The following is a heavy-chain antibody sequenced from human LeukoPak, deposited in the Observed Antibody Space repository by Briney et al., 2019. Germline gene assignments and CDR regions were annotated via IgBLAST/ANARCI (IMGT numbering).Heavy chain of an antibody. CDR2: ISAYNGNT. V-gene: IGHV1-18*01. CDR3: ARQLHFDWPLYYYGMDV. J-gene: IGHJ6*02. CDR1: GYTFTSYG. Sequence: GASVKVSCKASGYTFTSYGIRWVRQAPGQGLEWMGWISAYNGNTNYAQKLQGRVTMTTDTSTSTACMELRSLRSDDTAVYYCARQLHFDWPLYYYGMDVWGQGTTVTVSS. D-gene: IGHD3-9*01.